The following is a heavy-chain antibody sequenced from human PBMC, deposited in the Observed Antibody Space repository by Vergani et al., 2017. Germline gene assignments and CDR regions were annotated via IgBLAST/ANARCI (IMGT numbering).Heavy chain of an antibody. J-gene: IGHJ6*03. V-gene: IGHV4-59*01. Sequence: QVQLQESGPGLVKPSETLSLTCTVSGGSISSYYWSWIRQPPGKGLEWIGYIYYSGSTNYNPSLKSRVTISVDTSKNQFSLKLSSVTAADTAVYYCARGSIAARPYYYYDYMDVWGKGTTVTVSS. CDR3: ARGSIAARPYYYYDYMDV. CDR2: IYYSGST. D-gene: IGHD6-6*01. CDR1: GGSISSYY.